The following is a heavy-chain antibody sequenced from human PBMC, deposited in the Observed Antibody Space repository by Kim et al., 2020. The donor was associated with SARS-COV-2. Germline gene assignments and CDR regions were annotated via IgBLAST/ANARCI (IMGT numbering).Heavy chain of an antibody. V-gene: IGHV1-69*13. CDR3: ARDPLSGSGSYDFMDWFDP. J-gene: IGHJ5*02. D-gene: IGHD3-10*01. Sequence: SVKVSCKASGGTFSSYAISWVRQAPGQGLEWMGGIIPIFGTANYAQKFQGRVTITADESTSTAYMELSSLRSEDTAVYYCARDPLSGSGSYDFMDWFDPWGQGTLVTVSS. CDR1: GGTFSSYA. CDR2: IIPIFGTA.